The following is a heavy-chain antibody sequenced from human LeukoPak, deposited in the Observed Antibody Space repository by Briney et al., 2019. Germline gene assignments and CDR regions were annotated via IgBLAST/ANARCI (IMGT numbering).Heavy chain of an antibody. CDR3: ARAGLRFFDWSQNYYYAMDV. Sequence: SETLSLTCAVYGGSFSGYYWSLIRQPPGKGLEWIGEMDHSGSTNYNPSLKSRVTISVDTSKNQFSLNLRSVTAADTAVYYCARAGLRFFDWSQNYYYAMDVWGQGTTVTVSS. J-gene: IGHJ6*02. CDR2: MDHSGST. D-gene: IGHD3-9*01. V-gene: IGHV4-34*01. CDR1: GGSFSGYY.